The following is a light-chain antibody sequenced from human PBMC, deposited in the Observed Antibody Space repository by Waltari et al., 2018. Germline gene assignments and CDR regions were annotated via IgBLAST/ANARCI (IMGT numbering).Light chain of an antibody. Sequence: EIVLTQSPGTLSLSPGERATLSCRASQRVGKYLAWYQQRPGQAPRLLLYHASIRATGIPDRFSGSGSGTDFSLTISRLEPEDFSVYYCQKYESLPATFGQGTTVEIK. CDR2: HAS. J-gene: IGKJ1*01. CDR3: QKYESLPAT. CDR1: QRVGKY. V-gene: IGKV3-20*01.